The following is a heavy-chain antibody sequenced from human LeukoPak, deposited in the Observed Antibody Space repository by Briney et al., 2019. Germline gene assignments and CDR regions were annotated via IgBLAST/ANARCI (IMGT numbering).Heavy chain of an antibody. CDR1: GFTFSSYE. V-gene: IGHV3-48*03. CDR3: ARGLVAATHRY. Sequence: GGSLRISCAASGFTFSSYEMNRVRQAPGKGLEWVSYISSSGSTIYYADSVKGRFTISRDNAKNSLYLQMNSLRAEDTAVYYCARGLVAATHRYWGQGTLVTVSS. D-gene: IGHD2-15*01. J-gene: IGHJ4*02. CDR2: ISSSGSTI.